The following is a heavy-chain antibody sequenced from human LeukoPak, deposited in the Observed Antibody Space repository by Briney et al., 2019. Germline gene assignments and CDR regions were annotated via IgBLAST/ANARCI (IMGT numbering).Heavy chain of an antibody. J-gene: IGHJ4*02. Sequence: PSETLSLTCTVSGGSISSSSYYWGWIRQPPGKGLEWIGSIYYSGSTYYNPSLKSRVTISVDTSKNQFSLKLSSVTAADTAVYYCASTPRKLYFDYWGQGTLVTVSS. CDR2: IYYSGST. CDR1: GGSISSSSYY. D-gene: IGHD2-15*01. CDR3: ASTPRKLYFDY. V-gene: IGHV4-39*01.